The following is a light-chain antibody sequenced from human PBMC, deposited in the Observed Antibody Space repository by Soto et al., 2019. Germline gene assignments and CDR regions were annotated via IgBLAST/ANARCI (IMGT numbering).Light chain of an antibody. V-gene: IGLV2-14*03. Sequence: QSALTQPASVSGSPGQSITISCTGTSSDVGYYNYVSWYQHHPGKAPKLMIYDVSNRPSGVSNRFSGSKSGNTASLTISGLHAEDEADYYCSSYTSSSTLVFGGGTKVTVL. CDR1: SSDVGYYNY. J-gene: IGLJ2*01. CDR3: SSYTSSSTLV. CDR2: DVS.